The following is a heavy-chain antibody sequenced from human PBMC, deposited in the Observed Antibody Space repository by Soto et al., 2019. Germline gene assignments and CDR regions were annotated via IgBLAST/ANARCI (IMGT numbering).Heavy chain of an antibody. J-gene: IGHJ2*01. Sequence: QVQLQESGPGLVKPSETLSLTCTVSGGSISSHYWSWIRQSPGKGLEWVGYIYYSGSTKYNPSLESRATISVDTSKNQFSLKLSSVTAADTAVYYCARVEYYGSGGYFDLWGRGTLVTVSS. V-gene: IGHV4-59*11. CDR3: ARVEYYGSGGYFDL. D-gene: IGHD3-10*01. CDR2: IYYSGST. CDR1: GGSISSHY.